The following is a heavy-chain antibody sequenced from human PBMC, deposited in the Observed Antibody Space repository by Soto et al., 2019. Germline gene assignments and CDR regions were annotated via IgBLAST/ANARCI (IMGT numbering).Heavy chain of an antibody. D-gene: IGHD6-19*01. CDR3: ASEPSSGWAYIDY. V-gene: IGHV3-33*01. Sequence: PGGSLRLSCAASGFTLSSYGMHWVRQAPGKGLEWVAVIWYDGSNKYYADSVKGRFTISRDNSKNTLYLQMNSLRAEDTAVYYCASEPSSGWAYIDYWGQGTLVTVSS. CDR2: IWYDGSNK. J-gene: IGHJ4*02. CDR1: GFTLSSYG.